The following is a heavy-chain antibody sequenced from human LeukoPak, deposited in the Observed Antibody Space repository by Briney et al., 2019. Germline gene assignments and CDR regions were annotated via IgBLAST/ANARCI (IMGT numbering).Heavy chain of an antibody. CDR1: GGSFSGYY. J-gene: IGHJ4*02. Sequence: SETLSLTCAVYGGSFSGYYWSWIRQPPGKGLEWIGEINHSGSTNYNPSLKSRVTISVDTSKNQFSLKLNSVTAADTAVYYCARDQYDSSGFFLGNDYWGQGILVTVSS. CDR2: INHSGST. D-gene: IGHD3-22*01. CDR3: ARDQYDSSGFFLGNDY. V-gene: IGHV4-34*01.